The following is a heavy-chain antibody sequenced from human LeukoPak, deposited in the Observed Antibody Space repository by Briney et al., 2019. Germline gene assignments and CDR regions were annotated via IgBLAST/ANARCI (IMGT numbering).Heavy chain of an antibody. CDR3: ARDRIGNYCTDY. D-gene: IGHD1-26*01. J-gene: IGHJ4*02. CDR1: GFTFSSYS. V-gene: IGHV3-48*01. CDR2: IRPSSDII. Sequence: GGSLRLSCGASGFTFSSYSMNWVRQAPGKGLGWISYIRPSSDIIYYADSVKGRFTISRDNGKDSLYLQMNSLRVEDTAVYYCARDRIGNYCTDYWGQGTLVTVSS.